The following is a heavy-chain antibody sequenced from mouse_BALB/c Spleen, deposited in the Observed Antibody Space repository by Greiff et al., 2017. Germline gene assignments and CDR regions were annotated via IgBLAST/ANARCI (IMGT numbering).Heavy chain of an antibody. Sequence: EVQLVESGGGLVQPGGSLKLSCAASGFTFSSYTMSWVRQTPEKRLEWVAYISNGGGSTYYPDTVKGRFTISRDNAKNTLYLQMSSLKSEDTAMYYCARRGYGNGAMDYWGQGTSVTVSS. J-gene: IGHJ4*01. D-gene: IGHD2-10*02. CDR1: GFTFSSYT. V-gene: IGHV5-12-2*01. CDR3: ARRGYGNGAMDY. CDR2: ISNGGGST.